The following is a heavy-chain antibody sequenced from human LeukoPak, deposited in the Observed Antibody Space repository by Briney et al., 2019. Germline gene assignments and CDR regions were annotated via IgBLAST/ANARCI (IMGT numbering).Heavy chain of an antibody. J-gene: IGHJ5*02. V-gene: IGHV4-34*01. CDR1: GGSFSGYY. CDR3: ARVQITMVREVDRDQKTVAFVAYNWFDP. Sequence: SETLSLTCAVYGGSFSGYYWSWIRQPPGKGLEWIGEINHSGSTNYNPSLKSRVTISVDTSKNQFSLKLSSVTDAATAVYYCARVQITMVREVDRDQKTVAFVAYNWFDPWGQGTLVTVPS. CDR2: INHSGST. D-gene: IGHD3-10*01.